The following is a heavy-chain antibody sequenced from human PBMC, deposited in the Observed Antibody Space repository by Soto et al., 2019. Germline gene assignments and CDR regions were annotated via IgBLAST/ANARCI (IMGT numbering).Heavy chain of an antibody. CDR2: IWYDGSNK. Sequence: GGSLRLSCAASGFTFSSYGMHWVRQAPGKGLEWVAVIWYDGSNKYYADSVKGRFTISRDNSKNTLYLQMNSLRAEDTAVYYCAREKGSIEAPDDYDIWGQGTMVTVSS. CDR1: GFTFSSYG. CDR3: AREKGSIEAPDDYDI. D-gene: IGHD6-6*01. V-gene: IGHV3-33*01. J-gene: IGHJ3*02.